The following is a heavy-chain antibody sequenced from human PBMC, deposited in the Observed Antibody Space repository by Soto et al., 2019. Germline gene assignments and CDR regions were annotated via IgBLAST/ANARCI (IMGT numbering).Heavy chain of an antibody. CDR3: AAGPPEVQQEDENYYYYGMDV. CDR2: IVVGSGDT. V-gene: IGHV1-58*02. D-gene: IGHD1-1*01. CDR1: GFTFTSSA. J-gene: IGHJ6*02. Sequence: SVKVSCKASGFTFTSSAMHWVRQARGQRLEWIGWIVVGSGDTNYAQKFQERVTITRDMSTSTAYMELSSLRSEDTAVYYCAAGPPEVQQEDENYYYYGMDVWGQGTTVTVSS.